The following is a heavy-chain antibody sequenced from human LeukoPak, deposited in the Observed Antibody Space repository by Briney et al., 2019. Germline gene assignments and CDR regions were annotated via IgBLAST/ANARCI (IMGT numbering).Heavy chain of an antibody. CDR1: GSTFDSYA. J-gene: IGHJ6*02. Sequence: GGSLRLSCTASGSTFDSYAMSWVRQASGKGLEWVSSISGGSEDTYYADSVKGRFTISRDNSKSTLYLQMNSLRAEDTAVYYCARTIAQYSNSWLYFYYGLDVWGQGTTVTVSS. D-gene: IGHD6-13*01. CDR2: ISGGSEDT. V-gene: IGHV3-23*01. CDR3: ARTIAQYSNSWLYFYYGLDV.